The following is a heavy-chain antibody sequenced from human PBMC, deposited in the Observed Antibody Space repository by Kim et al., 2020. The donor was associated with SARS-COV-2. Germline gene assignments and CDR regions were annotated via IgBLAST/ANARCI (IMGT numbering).Heavy chain of an antibody. CDR1: GYTFTSYY. CDR2: INPSGGST. J-gene: IGHJ4*02. V-gene: IGHV1-46*01. CDR3: AREERRGWNYVLGSDY. Sequence: ASVKVSCKASGYTFTSYYMHWVRQAPGQGLEWMGIINPSGGSTSYAQKFQGRVTMTRDTSTSTVYMELSSLRSEDTAVYYCAREERRGWNYVLGSDYWGQGTLVTVSS. D-gene: IGHD1-7*01.